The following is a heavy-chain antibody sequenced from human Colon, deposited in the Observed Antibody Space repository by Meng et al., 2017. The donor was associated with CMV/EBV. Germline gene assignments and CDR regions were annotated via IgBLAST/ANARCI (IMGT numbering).Heavy chain of an antibody. Sequence: SGFTFKTYSMIWVRQAPGKGLEWVSSITTSGSDRHYAESVKGRFTISRDNAKNSLFLQMDSLRAEDTATYYCSRGGGCYGGYCYWVDLWGPGTLVTVSS. D-gene: IGHD2-21*02. V-gene: IGHV3-21*01. CDR2: ITTSGSDR. CDR3: SRGGGCYGGYCYWVDL. CDR1: GFTFKTYS. J-gene: IGHJ5*02.